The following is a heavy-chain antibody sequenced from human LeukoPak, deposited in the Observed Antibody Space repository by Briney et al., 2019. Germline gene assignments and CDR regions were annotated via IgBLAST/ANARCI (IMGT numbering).Heavy chain of an antibody. J-gene: IGHJ5*02. CDR3: ARLNIHNWFDP. CDR2: IYTSGST. Sequence: SETLSLTCTVSGASLSSNYWSWIRQPAGKGLEWIGRIYTSGSTDYNPSLESRVTMSVDTSKNQFSLKLSSVTAADTAVYHCARLNIHNWFDPWGQGTLVTVSS. D-gene: IGHD2/OR15-2a*01. CDR1: GASLSSNY. V-gene: IGHV4-4*07.